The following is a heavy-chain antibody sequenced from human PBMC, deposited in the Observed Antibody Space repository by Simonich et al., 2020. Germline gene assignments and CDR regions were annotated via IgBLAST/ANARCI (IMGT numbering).Heavy chain of an antibody. V-gene: IGHV4-39*01. J-gene: IGHJ3*02. CDR1: GGSISSSSYY. CDR3: ARHAGFAFDI. Sequence: QLQLQESGPGLVKPSETLSLTCTVSGGSISSSSYYWGWIRQPPGKGLEWIGSIYYSGSTYYNPYLKGRVTISVDTSKTQFSLKLSSVTAADTAVYYCARHAGFAFDIWGQGTMVTVSS. D-gene: IGHD6-13*01. CDR2: IYYSGST.